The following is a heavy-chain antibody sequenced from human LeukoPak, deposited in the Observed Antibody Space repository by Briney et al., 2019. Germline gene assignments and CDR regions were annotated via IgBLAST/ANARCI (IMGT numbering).Heavy chain of an antibody. CDR1: GGSISSDNYY. Sequence: SETLSLTCTVSGGSISSDNYYWGWFRQPPGKGLEFIGSIYYSGSTNYNPSLKSRVTISVDRSNNQFSLNVSSVTAADTAVYYCARDRLYGAYDYWGQGTLVTVSS. V-gene: IGHV4-39*07. J-gene: IGHJ4*02. D-gene: IGHD4/OR15-4a*01. CDR3: ARDRLYGAYDY. CDR2: IYYSGST.